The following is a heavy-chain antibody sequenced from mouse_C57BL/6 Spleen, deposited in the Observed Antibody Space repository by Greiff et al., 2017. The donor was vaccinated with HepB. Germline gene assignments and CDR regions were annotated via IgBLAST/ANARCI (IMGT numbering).Heavy chain of an antibody. CDR1: GFTFSDFY. D-gene: IGHD3-2*02. V-gene: IGHV7-1*01. CDR2: SRNKANDYTT. Sequence: EVMLVESGGGLVQSGRSLRLSCATSGFTFSDFYMEWVRQAPGKGLEWIAASRNKANDYTTEYSASVKGRFIVSRDTSQSILYLQMNALRAEDTAIYYGARGSSGYRFAYWGQGTLVTVSA. CDR3: ARGSSGYRFAY. J-gene: IGHJ3*01.